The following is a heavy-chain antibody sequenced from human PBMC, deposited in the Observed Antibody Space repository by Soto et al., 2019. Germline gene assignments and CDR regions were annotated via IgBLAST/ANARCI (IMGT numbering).Heavy chain of an antibody. V-gene: IGHV3-30-3*01. D-gene: IGHD2-15*01. Sequence: QVQLVESGGGVVQPGRSLRLSCAASGFIFSSYAMHWVRQAPGKGLEWVAVISYDGSNKYYADSVKGRFTISRDNSKNALYLQMNSQRAEDKAVYYCASTGLLHGMDVWGQGTTVTVSS. CDR3: ASTGLLHGMDV. CDR2: ISYDGSNK. CDR1: GFIFSSYA. J-gene: IGHJ6*02.